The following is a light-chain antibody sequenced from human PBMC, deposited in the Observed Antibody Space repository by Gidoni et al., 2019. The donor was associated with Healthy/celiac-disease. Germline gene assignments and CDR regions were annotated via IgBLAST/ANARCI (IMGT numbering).Light chain of an antibody. J-gene: IGKJ1*01. Sequence: DIVMTQSPLSLPVTPGEPVSISCRSSQSLLHSNGYNYLDWYLQKPGQAPPLLIYLGSNRASGVPDRFSGSGSGTDFTLKISRVEAEDVGVYYCMQALQTPWTFGQGTKVEIK. CDR2: LGS. CDR1: QSLLHSNGYNY. CDR3: MQALQTPWT. V-gene: IGKV2-28*01.